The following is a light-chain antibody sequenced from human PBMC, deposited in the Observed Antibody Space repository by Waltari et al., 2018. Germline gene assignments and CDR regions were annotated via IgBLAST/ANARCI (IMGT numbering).Light chain of an antibody. J-gene: IGKJ5*01. CDR1: QSISRY. V-gene: IGKV1-39*01. CDR2: SAS. CDR3: QQSYRAPIT. Sequence: DIQLTQSPSSLSASVGDRVTITCRASQSISRYLNWYQQEPGKAPKVLIYSASSLQTGVPSRFIGSGSGTDVTLTISSLQPEDFATYYCQQSYRAPITFGQGTRLDIK.